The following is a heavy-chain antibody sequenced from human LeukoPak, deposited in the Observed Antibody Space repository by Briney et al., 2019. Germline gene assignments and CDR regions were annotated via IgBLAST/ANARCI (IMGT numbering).Heavy chain of an antibody. V-gene: IGHV1-2*02. CDR3: ARVNQDCSSTSCYLSAFDI. CDR1: GYTFTGYY. CDR2: INPNSGGT. J-gene: IGHJ3*02. D-gene: IGHD2-2*01. Sequence: GASVKVSCKASGYTFTGYYMHWVRQAPGQGLEWMGWINPNSGGTNYAQKLQGRVTMTRDTSISTAYMELSRLRSDDTAVYYCARVNQDCSSTSCYLSAFDIWGQGTMVTVSS.